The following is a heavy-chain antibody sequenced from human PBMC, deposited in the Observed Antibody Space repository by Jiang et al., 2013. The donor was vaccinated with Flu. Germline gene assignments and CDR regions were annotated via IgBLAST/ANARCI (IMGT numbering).Heavy chain of an antibody. Sequence: LLKPSETLSLTCTVSGGSFTHSYWNWIRQPPGKGLEWIAEINHSGSSKSNPPLNSRVSISVDTSKNQFSLKLTSVTAADTAIYYCVRSGVGADGIAFDSWGQGTLVTVSS. V-gene: IGHV4-34*01. CDR2: INHSGSS. J-gene: IGHJ4*02. CDR3: VRSGVGADGIAFDS. D-gene: IGHD1-26*01. CDR1: GGSFTHSY.